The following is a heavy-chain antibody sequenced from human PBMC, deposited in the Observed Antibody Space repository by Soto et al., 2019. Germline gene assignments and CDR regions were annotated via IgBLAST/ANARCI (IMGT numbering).Heavy chain of an antibody. D-gene: IGHD2-2*01. CDR1: GYRFTSYW. V-gene: IGHV5-51*01. CDR2: IYPGDSDT. Sequence: GESLKISCKGSGYRFTSYWISWVRQMPGKGLEWMGIIYPGDSDTRYSPSFQGQVTISADKSISTAYLQWSSLKASDTAMYYCARLSIVVVPAYGMDVWGQGTTVTAP. CDR3: ARLSIVVVPAYGMDV. J-gene: IGHJ6*02.